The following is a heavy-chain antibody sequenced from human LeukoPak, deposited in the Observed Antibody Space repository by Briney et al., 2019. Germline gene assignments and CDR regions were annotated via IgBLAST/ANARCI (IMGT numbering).Heavy chain of an antibody. CDR1: GYTFTNYW. CDR3: ARVDFYYYYIDV. V-gene: IGHV5-51*01. Sequence: GESLKISCKASGYTFTNYWNGWVRQMPGKGLEWMGIIYPRDSDARYSPSFRGQVTISVDKSITTAYLQWSGLKASDTAMYYCARVDFYYYYIDVWGKGTTVIVSS. CDR2: IYPRDSDA. J-gene: IGHJ6*03. D-gene: IGHD2-15*01.